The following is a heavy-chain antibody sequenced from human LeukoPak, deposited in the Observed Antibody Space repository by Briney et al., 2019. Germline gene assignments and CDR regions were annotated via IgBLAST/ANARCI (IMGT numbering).Heavy chain of an antibody. D-gene: IGHD6-13*01. J-gene: IGHJ4*02. CDR2: ISAYNGNT. CDR3: ARAILRGTAPYYFDY. V-gene: IGHV1-18*04. Sequence: ASVKVSCTASGYTFTSYGISWVRQAPGQGLEWMGWISAYNGNTNYAQKLQGRVTMTTDTSTSTAYMELRSLRSDDPAVYYCARAILRGTAPYYFDYWGQGTLVTVSS. CDR1: GYTFTSYG.